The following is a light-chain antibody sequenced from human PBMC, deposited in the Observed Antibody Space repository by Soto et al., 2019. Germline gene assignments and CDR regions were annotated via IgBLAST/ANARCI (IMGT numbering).Light chain of an antibody. CDR3: QQYLTSPLT. Sequence: EIVLTQSPGTLSLSPGEGATLSCRASESMSTYLAWYQQKPGRTPRLLIYGASTRATGIPDRFSGSGSGTDFTLTISRLEPEDFAVYYCQQYLTSPLTSGGGTKVEIK. V-gene: IGKV3-20*01. CDR2: GAS. J-gene: IGKJ4*01. CDR1: ESMSTY.